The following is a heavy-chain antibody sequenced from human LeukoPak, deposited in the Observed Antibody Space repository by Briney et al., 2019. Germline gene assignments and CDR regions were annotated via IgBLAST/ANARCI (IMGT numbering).Heavy chain of an antibody. Sequence: PSETLSLTCAVYGGSFSGYYWSWIRQPPGKGLDWIGEINHSGSTNYNPSLKSRVTISVDASKNQFSLKLSSVTAADTAVYYCARAMVTPRYYSYGMDVWGQGTTVTVSS. CDR1: GGSFSGYY. CDR3: ARAMVTPRYYSYGMDV. V-gene: IGHV4-34*01. J-gene: IGHJ6*02. D-gene: IGHD2-8*01. CDR2: INHSGST.